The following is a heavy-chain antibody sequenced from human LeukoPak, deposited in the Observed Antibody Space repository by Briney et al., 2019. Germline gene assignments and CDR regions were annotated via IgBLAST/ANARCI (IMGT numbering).Heavy chain of an antibody. J-gene: IGHJ4*02. CDR1: GYTFTGYY. CDR2: INPNSGGT. Sequence: GASVKVSCKASGYTFTGYYMHWVRQAPGQGLEWMGWINPNSGGTNYAQKFQGRVTMTRDTSISTAYMELRSLRSDDTAVYYCARDKVPESWGLALFLMTTRSPNLDYWGQGTLVTVSS. V-gene: IGHV1-2*02. CDR3: ARDKVPESWGLALFLMTTRSPNLDY. D-gene: IGHD4-11*01.